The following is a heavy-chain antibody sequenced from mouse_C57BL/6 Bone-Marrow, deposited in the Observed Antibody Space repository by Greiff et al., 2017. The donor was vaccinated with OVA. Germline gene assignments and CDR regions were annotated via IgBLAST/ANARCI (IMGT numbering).Heavy chain of an antibody. CDR2: ILPSIGRT. D-gene: IGHD2-4*01. V-gene: IGHV15-2*01. J-gene: IGHJ4*01. Sequence: VQLQQSGSELRSPGSSVKLSCKAFDSEVFPIAYMSWVRQKPGHGFEWIGGILPSIGRTFYGEKCEDKATLDADTRFNTAYLALNSLTSEDSAIYYGARPTYYDYGGGSMDYWGQGTSGTVSS. CDR1: DSEVFPIAY. CDR3: ARPTYYDYGGGSMDY.